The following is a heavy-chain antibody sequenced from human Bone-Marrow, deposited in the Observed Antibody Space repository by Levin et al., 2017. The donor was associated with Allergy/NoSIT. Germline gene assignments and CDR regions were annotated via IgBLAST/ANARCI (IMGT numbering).Heavy chain of an antibody. CDR3: ATYSGFGMAY. CDR1: GYTLTDLP. V-gene: IGHV1-24*01. Sequence: GESLKISCTVSGYTLTDLPIHWVRQVPGEGLEWMGGFDPEDDETIYAQKFQGRVTMTEDTSTDTAYMELRFLRYEDTAMYYCATYSGFGMAYWGQGTLVTVSS. D-gene: IGHD3-10*01. J-gene: IGHJ4*02. CDR2: FDPEDDET.